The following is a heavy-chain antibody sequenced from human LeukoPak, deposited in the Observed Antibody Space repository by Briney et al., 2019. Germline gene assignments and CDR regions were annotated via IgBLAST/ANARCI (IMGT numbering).Heavy chain of an antibody. CDR1: GYSISNSYW. V-gene: IGHV4-28*01. J-gene: IGHJ6*02. CDR2: IYYSGST. D-gene: IGHD3-3*01. CDR3: ARHGGYDFWSGYTYGMDV. Sequence: PSETLSLTCAVSGYSISNSYWWGWIRQPPGKGLEWIGYIYYSGSTYYNPSLKSRVTISVDTSKNQFSLKLSSVTAADTAVYYCARHGGYDFWSGYTYGMDVWGQGTTVTVSS.